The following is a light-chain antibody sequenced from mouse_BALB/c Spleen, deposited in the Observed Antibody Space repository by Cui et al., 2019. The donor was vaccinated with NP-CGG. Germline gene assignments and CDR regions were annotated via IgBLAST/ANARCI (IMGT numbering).Light chain of an antibody. J-gene: IGLJ1*01. V-gene: IGLV1*01. CDR2: GTN. Sequence: VVTTEYAPTTSPGETVTLTCRSSTGAVTTSNYANWVQEKPDHLFTGLIGGTNNRAPGVPARFSGSLIGDKAALTITGAQTEDEAIYFCALWYSNHWVFGGGTKLTVL. CDR3: ALWYSNHWV. CDR1: TGAVTTSNY.